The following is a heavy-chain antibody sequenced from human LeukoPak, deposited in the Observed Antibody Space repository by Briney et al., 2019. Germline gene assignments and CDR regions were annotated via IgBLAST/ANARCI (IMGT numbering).Heavy chain of an antibody. CDR2: IGTTSGAI. D-gene: IGHD3-3*01. CDR1: GFTFNAFG. V-gene: IGHV3-48*01. CDR3: AKDHHYDFWSGYSDFDY. J-gene: IGHJ4*02. Sequence: GGSLRLSCAASGFTFNAFGMNWVRQAPGKGLEWVSYIGTTSGAIYYADSVKGRFTISRDSAKNSLYLQMNSLRAEDTAVYYCAKDHHYDFWSGYSDFDYWGQGTLVTVSS.